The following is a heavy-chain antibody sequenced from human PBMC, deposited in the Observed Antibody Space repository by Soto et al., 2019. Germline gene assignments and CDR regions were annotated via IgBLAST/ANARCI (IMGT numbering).Heavy chain of an antibody. D-gene: IGHD1-26*01. Sequence: QVQLVQSGAEVKKPGASLKVSCKASGYTFSSYGISWVRQAPGQGLEWMGWISAYTGKTNYARKLQGRVTMTTDTSTSTAYMEVRSLRSDDTAVYYCARDFDSGSYYFDYWGQGTLVTVSS. J-gene: IGHJ4*02. CDR2: ISAYTGKT. V-gene: IGHV1-18*04. CDR1: GYTFSSYG. CDR3: ARDFDSGSYYFDY.